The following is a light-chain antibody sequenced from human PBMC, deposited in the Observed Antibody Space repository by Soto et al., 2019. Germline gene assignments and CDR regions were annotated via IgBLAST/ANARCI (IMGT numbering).Light chain of an antibody. CDR3: LQYHNLWA. J-gene: IGKJ1*01. CDR2: RAS. V-gene: IGKV3-15*01. CDR1: QNIYYN. Sequence: IVMTQSPATLSVSPGESATLSCRASQNIYYNVAWYQHRPGQAPRLLIYRASTRATGVPARFSGSGSGTEFTLTISSLQSEDFTVYSCLQYHNLWAFGQGTKVDIX.